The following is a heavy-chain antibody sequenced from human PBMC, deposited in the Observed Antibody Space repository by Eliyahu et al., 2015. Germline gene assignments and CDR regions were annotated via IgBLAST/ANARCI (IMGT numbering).Heavy chain of an antibody. J-gene: IGHJ6*02. CDR1: GYXFTSYX. D-gene: IGHD4-11*01. CDR2: FYPGDSDT. CDR3: ARLTTVSGFYYYYGMDV. V-gene: IGHV5-51*01. Sequence: EVQLVQSGAEVKKPGESLKISCKGSGYXFTSYXXGWVRXXPGRGLEWMGSFYPGDSDTRYSPSFQGQVTISADKSINTAYLQWSSLKASDTAMYYCARLTTVSGFYYYYGMDVWGQGTTVTVSS.